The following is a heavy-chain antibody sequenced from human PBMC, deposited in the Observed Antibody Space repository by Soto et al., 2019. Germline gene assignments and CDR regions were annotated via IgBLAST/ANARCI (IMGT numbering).Heavy chain of an antibody. CDR2: ISSSSSTI. CDR3: ARDCYYGSGSLYDPFDY. J-gene: IGHJ4*02. CDR1: GFTFSSYS. Sequence: GGSLRLSCAASGFTFSSYSMNWVRQAPGKGLEWVSYISSSSSTIYYADSVKGRFTISRDNAKNSLYLQMNSLRAEDTAVYYCARDCYYGSGSLYDPFDYWGQGTLVTVSS. V-gene: IGHV3-48*01. D-gene: IGHD3-10*01.